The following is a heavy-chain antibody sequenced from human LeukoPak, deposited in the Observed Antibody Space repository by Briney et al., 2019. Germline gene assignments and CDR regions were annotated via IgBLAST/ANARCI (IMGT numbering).Heavy chain of an antibody. CDR1: GGSISRGDYY. CDR2: IYYSGST. Sequence: SETLSLTCTVSGGSISRGDYYWSWIRQPPGKGLEWIGYIYYSGSTYYNPSLKSRVTMSVDTSKNQFSLKLSSVTAADTAVYYCARELTYADYWGQGTLVTVSS. D-gene: IGHD4/OR15-4a*01. V-gene: IGHV4-30-4*01. CDR3: ARELTYADY. J-gene: IGHJ4*02.